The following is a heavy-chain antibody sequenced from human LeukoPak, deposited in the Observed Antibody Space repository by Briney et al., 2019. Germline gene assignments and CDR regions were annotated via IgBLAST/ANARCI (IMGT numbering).Heavy chain of an antibody. CDR1: GGSISSYY. J-gene: IGHJ6*02. V-gene: IGHV4-59*01. CDR2: IYYSGST. D-gene: IGHD5-12*01. Sequence: SETLSLTCTVSGGSISSYYWSWLRQPPGKGLEWIGYIYYSGSTNYNPSLKSRVTISVDTSKNQFSLKLSSVTAADTAVYYCARGPGIKWLHYYYGMDVWGQGTTVTVSS. CDR3: ARGPGIKWLHYYYGMDV.